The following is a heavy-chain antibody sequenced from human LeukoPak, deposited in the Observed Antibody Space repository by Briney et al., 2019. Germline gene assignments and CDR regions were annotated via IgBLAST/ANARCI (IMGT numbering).Heavy chain of an antibody. CDR3: ARDGGGSGSSRYFDY. Sequence: ASGTLSLTCTVAGGSISSYYWSWIRQPAGKGLEWIGRIYTSGSTNYNPSLKSRVTMSVDTSKNQFSLKLSSVTAADTAVYYCARDGGGSGSSRYFDYWGQGTLVTVSS. D-gene: IGHD3-10*01. CDR2: IYTSGST. V-gene: IGHV4-4*07. J-gene: IGHJ4*02. CDR1: GGSISSYY.